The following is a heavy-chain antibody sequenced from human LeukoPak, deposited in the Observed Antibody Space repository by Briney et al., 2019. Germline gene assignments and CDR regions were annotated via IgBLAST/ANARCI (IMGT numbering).Heavy chain of an antibody. J-gene: IGHJ4*02. Sequence: SETLSLTCTVSGGSISSYYWSWIRQPPGKGLEWIGYIYYSGSTNYNPSLKSRVTISVDTSKNQFSLKLSSVTAADTAVYYCARRSDSSGYYRGSFDYWGQGTLVTVSS. CDR1: GGSISSYY. D-gene: IGHD3-22*01. CDR3: ARRSDSSGYYRGSFDY. V-gene: IGHV4-59*12. CDR2: IYYSGST.